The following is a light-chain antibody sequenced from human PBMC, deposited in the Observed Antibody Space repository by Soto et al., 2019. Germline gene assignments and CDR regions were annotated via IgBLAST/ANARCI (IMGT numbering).Light chain of an antibody. CDR2: NND. J-gene: IGLJ1*01. CDR1: SSNIGTYT. CDR3: AAWDDSFSGLYV. Sequence: QSVLTQPPSASGTPGQRVTISCSGSSSNIGTYTVNWYQQLPGTAPKLLIFNNDRRPSGVPDRFSGFKYGTAASLAISGLQSEDEADYYCAAWDDSFSGLYVFGTGTKVTVL. V-gene: IGLV1-44*01.